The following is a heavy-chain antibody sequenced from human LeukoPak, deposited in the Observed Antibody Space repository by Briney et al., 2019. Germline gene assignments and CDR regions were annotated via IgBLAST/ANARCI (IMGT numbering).Heavy chain of an antibody. D-gene: IGHD3-3*01. CDR1: GFTFSTYA. Sequence: GGSLRLSCAASGFTFSTYAMSWVRQAPGKGLEWVANINQDGSMKNYVDSVKGRFTISGDNAENSLYLQMNSLRAEDTAVYYCARDWRSGLDVWGQGTTVTVSS. J-gene: IGHJ6*02. CDR3: ARDWRSGLDV. CDR2: INQDGSMK. V-gene: IGHV3-7*05.